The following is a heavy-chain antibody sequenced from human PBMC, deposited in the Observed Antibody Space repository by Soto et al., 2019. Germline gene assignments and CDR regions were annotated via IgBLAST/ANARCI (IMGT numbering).Heavy chain of an antibody. J-gene: IGHJ3*02. CDR1: GFTFSSNY. CDR2: IYSGGST. V-gene: IGHV3-66*01. Sequence: EVQLVESGGGLVKPGGSLRLSCAASGFTFSSNYMSWVRQAPGKGLEWVSVIYSGGSTYYADSVKGRFTISRDNSKNTLYLQMNSLRAEDTAVYYCARGHSSGWVDAFDIWGQGTMVTVSS. CDR3: ARGHSSGWVDAFDI. D-gene: IGHD6-19*01.